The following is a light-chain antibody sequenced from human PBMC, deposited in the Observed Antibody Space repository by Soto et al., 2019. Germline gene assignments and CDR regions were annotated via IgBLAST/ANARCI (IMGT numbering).Light chain of an antibody. CDR2: GAS. Sequence: EIVMTQSPVTLSVSPGGRATLSCRASQSISDSLAWYQQKPGLAPRLLIHGASTRAPGFPARFSGSGSGTDFTLTISSLQSEDVAVYYCQQYNNWPWTFGQGTKVDIK. V-gene: IGKV3-15*01. CDR1: QSISDS. J-gene: IGKJ1*01. CDR3: QQYNNWPWT.